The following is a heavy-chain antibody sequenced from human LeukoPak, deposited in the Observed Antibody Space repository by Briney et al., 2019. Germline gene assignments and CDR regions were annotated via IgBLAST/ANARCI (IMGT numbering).Heavy chain of an antibody. V-gene: IGHV4-59*12. CDR1: GGSISSYY. CDR3: ARYYYGGNSP. Sequence: SETLSLTCTVSGGSISSYYWSWIRQPPGKGLEWIGYIYYSGSTNYNPSLKGRVTISVDTSKNQFSLKLSSVTAADTAVYYCARYYYGGNSPWGQGTLVTVSS. J-gene: IGHJ5*02. D-gene: IGHD4-23*01. CDR2: IYYSGST.